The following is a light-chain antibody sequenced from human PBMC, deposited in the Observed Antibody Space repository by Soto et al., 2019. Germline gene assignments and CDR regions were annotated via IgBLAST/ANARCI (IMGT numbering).Light chain of an antibody. CDR1: SSNIGAGYD. CDR3: QSYDRSLSGWV. CDR2: AVT. J-gene: IGLJ3*02. Sequence: QSVLTQPPSVSGAPGQRATISCTGGSSNIGAGYDVHWYQQLPGAAPKLLIAAVTSRPSGVPDRFSGSKSGTSAYLAITGLQAEDGADYYCQSYDRSLSGWVFGGGTKLTVL. V-gene: IGLV1-40*01.